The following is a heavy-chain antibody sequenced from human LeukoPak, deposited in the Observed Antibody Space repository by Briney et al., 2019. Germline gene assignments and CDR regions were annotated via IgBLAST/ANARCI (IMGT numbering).Heavy chain of an antibody. D-gene: IGHD2-15*01. V-gene: IGHV3-21*01. CDR1: GFTFSIYY. Sequence: GGSLRLSCAASGFTFSIYYMTWVRQAPGKGLEWVSSISTSGAYIYYADSVKGRFTISRDNAKNSLYLQMNSLRAEDSAVYYCAGYPLSYSDYHMDVWGTGTTVTVSS. CDR2: ISTSGAYI. J-gene: IGHJ6*03. CDR3: AGYPLSYSDYHMDV.